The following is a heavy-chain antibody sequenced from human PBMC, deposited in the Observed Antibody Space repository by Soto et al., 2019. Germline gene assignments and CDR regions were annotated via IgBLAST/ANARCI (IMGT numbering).Heavy chain of an antibody. V-gene: IGHV4-34*01. CDR3: AGTRATPASRKLDY. CDR2: INPTGGT. J-gene: IGHJ4*02. Sequence: QVQLQQWGAGLLKPSETLSLTCAVYGGSFSGYYWSWVRQSPGKGLEWIGEINPTGGTNYNPAIKSGVTISVDPSEDQFSLQFSAGTAADTSVYYSAGTRATPASRKLDYGGEGTLVTASS. D-gene: IGHD1-1*01. CDR1: GGSFSGYY.